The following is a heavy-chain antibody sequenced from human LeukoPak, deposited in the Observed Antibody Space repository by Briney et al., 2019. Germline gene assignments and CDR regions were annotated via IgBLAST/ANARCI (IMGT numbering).Heavy chain of an antibody. D-gene: IGHD6-19*01. V-gene: IGHV3-23*01. J-gene: IGHJ4*02. CDR1: GFTFSNYA. Sequence: GRSVRPFCAASGFTFSNYAMTWVRQAPGKGLEWDSAVSLCGDRASFAGSESGPSAVSTNTHKSTLYLQMGRLRAEDTALYDCAKELIAVGYGYYFDYWGQGTLVTVSS. CDR2: VSLCGDRA. CDR3: AKELIAVGYGYYFDY.